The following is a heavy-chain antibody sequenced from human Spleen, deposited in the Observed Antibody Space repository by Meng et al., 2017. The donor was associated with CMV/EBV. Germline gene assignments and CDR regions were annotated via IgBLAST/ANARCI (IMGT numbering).Heavy chain of an antibody. D-gene: IGHD2-2*01. CDR1: GYSISSGYY. CDR3: ARDPYCSSTSCPGIAFDI. J-gene: IGHJ3*02. CDR2: IYYSGST. V-gene: IGHV4-38-2*02. Sequence: SETLSLTCTVSGYSISSGYYWGWIRQPPGKGLEWIGSIYYSGSTYYNPSLKSRVTISVDMSKNHFSLKLSSVTAADTAVYYCARDPYCSSTSCPGIAFDIWGPGTRVTVSS.